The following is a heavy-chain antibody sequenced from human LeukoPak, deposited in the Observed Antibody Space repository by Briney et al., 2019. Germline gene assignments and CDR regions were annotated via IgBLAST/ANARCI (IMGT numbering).Heavy chain of an antibody. D-gene: IGHD2/OR15-2a*01. CDR3: ARAPSGENYFPWYFDL. J-gene: IGHJ2*01. CDR2: TTRQSTYI. CDR1: GFTFSTSS. V-gene: IGHV3-21*01. Sequence: RGSLGLSCAASGFTFSTSSLNWVRQAPGKGLEWVSSTTRQSTYIYYADSMKGRFTISRDGAKNSLYLQMNSLRADDTAVYYCARAPSGENYFPWYFDLWGRGTLVTVSS.